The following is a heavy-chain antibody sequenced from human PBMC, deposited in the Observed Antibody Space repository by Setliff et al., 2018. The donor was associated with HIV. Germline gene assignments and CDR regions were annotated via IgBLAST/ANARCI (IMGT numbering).Heavy chain of an antibody. V-gene: IGHV3-11*06. J-gene: IGHJ4*02. CDR1: GFTFSDYY. Sequence: PGGSLRLSCTASGFTFSDYYMSWIRQSPGKGLEWISYISSTSTYRYYADSVQGRFTISRDNAKNSLYLQMNSLTAEDTAVYYCARNPHDYGDYAVLESDYWGQGTQVTVSS. D-gene: IGHD4-17*01. CDR2: ISSTSTYR. CDR3: ARNPHDYGDYAVLESDY.